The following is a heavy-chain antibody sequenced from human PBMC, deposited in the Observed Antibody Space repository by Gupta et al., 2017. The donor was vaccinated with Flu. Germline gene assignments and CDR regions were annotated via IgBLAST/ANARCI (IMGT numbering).Heavy chain of an antibody. CDR3: AKDQGDIVATISDY. CDR2: ISGSGGST. J-gene: IGHJ4*02. D-gene: IGHD5-12*01. CDR1: GLGSGWYA. V-gene: IGHV3-23*01. Sequence: VQLLESCGGLIQPRVCVAPACAASGLGSGWYAPGLVRQAPGKGLEWVSAISGSGGSTYYADSVKGRFTISRDNSKNTLYLQMNSLRAEDTAVYYCAKDQGDIVATISDYWGQGTLVTVSS.